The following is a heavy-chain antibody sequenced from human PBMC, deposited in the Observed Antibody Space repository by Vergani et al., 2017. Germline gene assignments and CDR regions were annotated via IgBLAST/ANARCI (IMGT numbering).Heavy chain of an antibody. V-gene: IGHV3-30*02. CDR3: ANHFRGWGIDY. CDR1: GFTLSNYD. D-gene: IGHD3-16*01. J-gene: IGHJ4*02. Sequence: VQLLQSEGAVVQPGGSLRLSCATSGFTLSNYDMQWIRQGPGKGLEFVAFIQFDGSNQYYADSVKGRFTLSRDFSKNTLYLQMNSLRTDDTATYYCANHFRGWGIDYWGQGTQVIVSS. CDR2: IQFDGSNQ.